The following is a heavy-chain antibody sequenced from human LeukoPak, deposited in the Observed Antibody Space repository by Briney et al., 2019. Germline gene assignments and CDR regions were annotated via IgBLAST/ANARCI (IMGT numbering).Heavy chain of an antibody. D-gene: IGHD1-26*01. V-gene: IGHV3-53*01. CDR1: GFTVSSNY. J-gene: IGHJ4*02. CDR3: AGGVYSAEIVGDY. Sequence: PGGSLRLSCAASGFTVSSNYMTWVRQAPGKGLEWVSVIYRGGSTYYADSVKGRFTISRDNSKNTLLLQMNSLRAEDTAVYYCAGGVYSAEIVGDYWGQGTLVTISS. CDR2: IYRGGST.